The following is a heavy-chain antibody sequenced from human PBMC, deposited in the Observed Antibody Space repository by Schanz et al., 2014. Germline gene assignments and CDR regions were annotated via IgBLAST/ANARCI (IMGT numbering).Heavy chain of an antibody. Sequence: QVQLVQSGAEVKKPGASVKVSCKASGYTFVSYSMHWVRQAPGQGLEWMGWISAYNGNTNYAQKLQGRVTMTTDTSTSTAYMELRSLRSDDTAVYYCTRGGYSYALSAFDIWGQGTMVTVSS. CDR1: GYTFVSYS. V-gene: IGHV1-18*04. D-gene: IGHD5-18*01. CDR2: ISAYNGNT. CDR3: TRGGYSYALSAFDI. J-gene: IGHJ3*02.